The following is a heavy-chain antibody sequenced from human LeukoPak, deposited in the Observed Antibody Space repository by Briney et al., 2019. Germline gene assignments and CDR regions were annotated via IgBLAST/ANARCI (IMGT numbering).Heavy chain of an antibody. CDR3: AKDSGSSGYPRGFDY. J-gene: IGHJ4*02. D-gene: IGHD3-22*01. CDR2: INPNSGGT. Sequence: GASVKVSCKASGYTFTGYYMHWVRQAPGQGLEWMGWINPNSGGTNYAQKFQGRVTMTRDTSISTAYMELSRLRSDDTAVYYCAKDSGSSGYPRGFDYWGQGTLVTVSS. V-gene: IGHV1-2*02. CDR1: GYTFTGYY.